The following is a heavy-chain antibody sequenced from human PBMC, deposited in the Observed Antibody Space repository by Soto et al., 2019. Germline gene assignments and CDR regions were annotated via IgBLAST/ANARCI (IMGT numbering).Heavy chain of an antibody. V-gene: IGHV3-11*01. J-gene: IGHJ6*03. CDR3: ARARNDIVVVPARGGYYYYMDV. D-gene: IGHD2-2*01. CDR2: ISSSGSTI. Sequence: GGSLRLSCASSGFTFSDYYMSLIRQAPGKGLEWVSYISSSGSTIYYADSVKGRFTISRDNAKNSLYLQMNSLRAEDTAVYYCARARNDIVVVPARGGYYYYMDVWGKGTTVTVSS. CDR1: GFTFSDYY.